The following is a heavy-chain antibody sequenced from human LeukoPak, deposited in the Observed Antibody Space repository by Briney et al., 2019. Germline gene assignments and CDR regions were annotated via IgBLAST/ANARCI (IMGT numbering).Heavy chain of an antibody. D-gene: IGHD6-13*01. Sequence: GASVKVSCKASGYTFTSYGISWVRQAPGQGLEWMGWISAYNGNTNYAQKLQGRVTMTTDTSTSTAYMELRSLRSDDTAVYYCARVESSSSWYSGSGTYYFDYWGQGTLVTVSS. J-gene: IGHJ4*02. CDR3: ARVESSSSWYSGSGTYYFDY. CDR2: ISAYNGNT. CDR1: GYTFTSYG. V-gene: IGHV1-18*01.